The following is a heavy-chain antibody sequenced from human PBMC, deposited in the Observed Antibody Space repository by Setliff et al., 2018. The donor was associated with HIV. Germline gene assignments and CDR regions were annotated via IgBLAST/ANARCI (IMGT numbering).Heavy chain of an antibody. D-gene: IGHD3-9*01. J-gene: IGHJ4*01. CDR2: VIRSGAT. Sequence: TLSLTCAVYGASFNAYFWTWIRQPPGKGLEWIGEVIRSGATNYNPSLKSRLTMSVDTSKNQFSLKLTSVTAADTAVYYCARTRDKYYDILTPAYYIDYWGHGTLVTVSS. CDR1: GASFNAYF. V-gene: IGHV4-34*12. CDR3: ARTRDKYYDILTPAYYIDY.